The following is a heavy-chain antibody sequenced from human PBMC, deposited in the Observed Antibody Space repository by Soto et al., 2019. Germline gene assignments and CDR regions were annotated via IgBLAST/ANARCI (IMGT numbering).Heavy chain of an antibody. D-gene: IGHD3-10*01. CDR1: GGTFSRYT. Sequence: ASVKVSCKASGGTFSRYTISWVRQAPGQGLEWMGRIIPILHMANYAQKFQDRVTITADKSTSTAYMDLSSLRSEDTAVYYCASFCAIISDGGCFVIWCPGTMISV. J-gene: IGHJ3*02. CDR2: IIPILHMA. V-gene: IGHV1-69*02. CDR3: ASFCAIISDGGCFVI.